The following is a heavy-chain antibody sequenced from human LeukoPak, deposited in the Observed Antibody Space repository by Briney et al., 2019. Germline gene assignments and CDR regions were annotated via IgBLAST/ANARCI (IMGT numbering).Heavy chain of an antibody. D-gene: IGHD5-18*01. CDR2: INPSGGST. CDR3: ARDISLDTAMVTPIYAFDI. CDR1: GYTFTGYY. J-gene: IGHJ3*02. Sequence: ASVNVSCKASGYTFTGYYMHWVRQAPGQGLEWMGWINPSGGSTSYAQKFQGRVTMTRDMSTSTVYMELSSLRSEDTAVYYCARDISLDTAMVTPIYAFDIWGQGTMVTVSS. V-gene: IGHV1-46*01.